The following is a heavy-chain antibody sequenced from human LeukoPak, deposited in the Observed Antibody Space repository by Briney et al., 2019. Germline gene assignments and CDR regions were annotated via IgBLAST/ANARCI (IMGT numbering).Heavy chain of an antibody. CDR3: ASGPGGYFDY. V-gene: IGHV1-69*04. D-gene: IGHD3-16*01. CDR1: GHTFTSYA. Sequence: SVKVSCNASGHTFTSYAISWVRQAPGQGLEWMGRIIPILGIANYAQKFQGRVTITADKSTSTAYMELSSLRSEDTAVYYCASGPGGYFDYWGQGTLVTVSS. J-gene: IGHJ4*02. CDR2: IIPILGIA.